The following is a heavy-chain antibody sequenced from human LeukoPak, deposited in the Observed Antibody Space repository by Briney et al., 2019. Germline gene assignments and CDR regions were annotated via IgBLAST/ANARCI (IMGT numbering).Heavy chain of an antibody. CDR2: IYSGGST. D-gene: IGHD6-13*01. CDR3: ARGIAAPDY. V-gene: IGHV3-53*01. CDR1: GFIVSSNY. J-gene: IGHJ4*02. Sequence: GGSLRLSCAASGFIVSSNYMSWVRQAPGKGLEWVSVIYSGGSTYYADSVKGRFTISRDNSKNTLYLQMNSLRAEDAAVYYCARGIAAPDYWGQGTLVTVSS.